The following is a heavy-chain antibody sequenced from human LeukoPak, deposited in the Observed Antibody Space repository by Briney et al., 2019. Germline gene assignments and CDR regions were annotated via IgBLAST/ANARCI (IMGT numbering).Heavy chain of an antibody. V-gene: IGHV3-33*01. CDR3: ARAVGPFDY. CDR1: GFTFSTYG. J-gene: IGHJ4*02. D-gene: IGHD1-26*01. CDR2: IWYDGSNK. Sequence: PGGSLRLSCAASGFTFSTYGMHWVRQAPGKGLEWVAVIWYDGSNKYYADSVKGRFTISRDNAKNTLYLQMNSLRAEDTAVYYCARAVGPFDYRGQGTLVTVSS.